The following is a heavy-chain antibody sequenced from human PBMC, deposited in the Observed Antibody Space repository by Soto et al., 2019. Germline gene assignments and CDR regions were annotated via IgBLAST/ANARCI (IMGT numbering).Heavy chain of an antibody. CDR2: ISWNSGSI. CDR1: GFTFDDYA. V-gene: IGHV3-9*01. D-gene: IGHD1-20*01. J-gene: IGHJ6*03. Sequence: VQLVESGGGLVQPGRSLRLSCAASGFTFDDYAMHWVRQAPGKGLEWVSGISWNSGSIGYADSVKGRFTISRDNAKYSLYLQMNSLRAEDTALYYCAKDITGTNYYYYMDVWGKGTTVTVSS. CDR3: AKDITGTNYYYYMDV.